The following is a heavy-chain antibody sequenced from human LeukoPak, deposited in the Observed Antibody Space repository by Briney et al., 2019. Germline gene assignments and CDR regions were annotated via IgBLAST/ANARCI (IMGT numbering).Heavy chain of an antibody. Sequence: PSETRSLTCAVYGGSFSGYYWSWIRQPPGKGLEWIGEINHGGSTNYNPSLKSRVTMSVDTSKNQFSLKVNSMTAADTAVYYCARDTSGWHSNAFDCWGQGTLVTVSS. J-gene: IGHJ4*02. CDR1: GGSFSGYY. CDR2: INHGGST. V-gene: IGHV4-34*01. CDR3: ARDTSGWHSNAFDC. D-gene: IGHD6-19*01.